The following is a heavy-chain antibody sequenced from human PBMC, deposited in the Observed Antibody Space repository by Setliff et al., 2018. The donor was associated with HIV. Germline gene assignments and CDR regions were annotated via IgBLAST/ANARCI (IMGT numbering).Heavy chain of an antibody. CDR1: GYSISSGYY. Sequence: SSETLSLTCAVSGYSISSGYYWAWIRQSPGKGLDWIGSIHHSGTTYYNPSLKSRVTISVDTTTNQVSLQVNSVTAVDTAVYYCARVPHRVVGTTTLLYHFDYWGRGTLVTVSS. D-gene: IGHD1-26*01. CDR3: ARVPHRVVGTTTLLYHFDY. CDR2: IHHSGTT. V-gene: IGHV4-38-2*01. J-gene: IGHJ4*02.